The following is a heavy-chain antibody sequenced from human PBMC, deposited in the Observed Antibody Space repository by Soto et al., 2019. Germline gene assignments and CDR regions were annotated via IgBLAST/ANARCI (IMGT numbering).Heavy chain of an antibody. Sequence: QVQLQQWGAGLLKPSETLSLTCAVYGGSFSGYYWSWIRQPPGKGLEWIGEINHSGSTNYNPSLTSRVTISVDTSKNQFSLKLSSVTAADTAVYYCARASFYYYYYMDVWGKGTTVTVSS. J-gene: IGHJ6*03. CDR3: ARASFYYYYYMDV. CDR1: GGSFSGYY. V-gene: IGHV4-34*01. CDR2: INHSGST.